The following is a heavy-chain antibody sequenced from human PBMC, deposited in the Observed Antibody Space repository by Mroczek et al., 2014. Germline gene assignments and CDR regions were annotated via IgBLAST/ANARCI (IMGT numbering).Heavy chain of an antibody. J-gene: IGHJ4*02. CDR2: IWYDGSNK. CDR1: GFTFSSYG. Sequence: QVQLQQSGGGVVQPGRSLRLSCAASGFTFSSYGMHWVRQAPGKGLEWVAVIWYDGSNKYYADSVKGRFTISRGNSKNTLYLQMNSLRAEDTAVYYCARDPGLSPIEMATSQRYDYWGQGTPGPPSPQ. CDR3: ARDPGLSPIEMATSQRYDY. V-gene: IGHV3-33*01. D-gene: IGHD5-24*01.